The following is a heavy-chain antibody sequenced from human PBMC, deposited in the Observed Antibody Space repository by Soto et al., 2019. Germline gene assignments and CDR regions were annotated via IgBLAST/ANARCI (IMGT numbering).Heavy chain of an antibody. Sequence: PGGSLRLSCAASGFTFSSYWMSWVRQAPGKGLEWVANIKQDGSEKYYVDSVKGRFTISRDNAKNSLYLQMNSLRAEDTAVYYCARESVVVVAAPSDAFDIWGQGTMVTVSS. D-gene: IGHD2-15*01. CDR3: ARESVVVVAAPSDAFDI. CDR1: GFTFSSYW. CDR2: IKQDGSEK. J-gene: IGHJ3*02. V-gene: IGHV3-7*01.